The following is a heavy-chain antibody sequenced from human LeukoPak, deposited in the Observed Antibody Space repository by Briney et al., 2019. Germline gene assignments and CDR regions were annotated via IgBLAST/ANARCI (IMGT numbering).Heavy chain of an antibody. D-gene: IGHD6-13*01. J-gene: IGHJ4*02. V-gene: IGHV4-4*07. Sequence: SETLSLTCTVSGASISSYYWSWIRQPAGKGLEWIGRIYTSGSTNYNPSLESRVIMSVDTSKNQFSLKLTSVTAADTAVYYCARAAPGHDGGDDFDYWGQGTLVTVSS. CDR2: IYTSGST. CDR1: GASISSYY. CDR3: ARAAPGHDGGDDFDY.